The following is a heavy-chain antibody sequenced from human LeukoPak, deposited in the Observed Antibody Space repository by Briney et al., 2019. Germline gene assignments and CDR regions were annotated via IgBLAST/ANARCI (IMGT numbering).Heavy chain of an antibody. CDR1: GSTFSTYA. CDR2: IIPILGTS. Sequence: GASVKVSCKASGSTFSTYAINWVRQAPGQGLEWMGGIIPILGTSNYAQRSQGRVTIIADESSGTAYMTLSSLRSEDTAIYYCATTRDYYGNSGYTLLQDWGQGTLVTVSS. V-gene: IGHV1-69*13. J-gene: IGHJ1*01. CDR3: ATTRDYYGNSGYTLLQD. D-gene: IGHD3-22*01.